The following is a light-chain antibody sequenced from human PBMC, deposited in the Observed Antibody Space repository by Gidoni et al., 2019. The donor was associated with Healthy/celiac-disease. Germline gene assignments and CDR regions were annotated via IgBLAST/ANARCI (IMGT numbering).Light chain of an antibody. CDR1: QSISSY. CDR2: AAS. Sequence: IQMTQSPSSLSASVGDRVTITCRASQSISSYLNWYQQKPGKAPKLLIYAASSLQSGVPSRFSGSGSGTDFTLTISRLQPEDFATYDCQQSYSTPLTFGGGTKVEIK. V-gene: IGKV1-39*01. J-gene: IGKJ4*02. CDR3: QQSYSTPLT.